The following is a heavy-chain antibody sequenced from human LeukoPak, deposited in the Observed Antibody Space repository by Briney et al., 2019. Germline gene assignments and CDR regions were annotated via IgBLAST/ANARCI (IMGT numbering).Heavy chain of an antibody. CDR3: ARGRCTSTSCYAGDYDIGV. CDR1: GGSMSSYY. D-gene: IGHD2-2*01. CDR2: VYNSGGT. Sequence: SETLSLTCTVSGGSMSSYYWSWIRQPPGKGLQWIAYVYNSGGTNYNPSLKSRVTISVDTSRNQFSLRLSSVTAADTAVYYCARGRCTSTSCYAGDYDIGVWGQGTTVTVSS. V-gene: IGHV4-59*01. J-gene: IGHJ6*02.